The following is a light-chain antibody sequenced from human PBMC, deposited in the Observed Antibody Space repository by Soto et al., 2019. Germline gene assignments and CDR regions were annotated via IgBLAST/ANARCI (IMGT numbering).Light chain of an antibody. Sequence: QSVLSQPRSVSGAPGQSVIVSCTGSTSNIGAGYDVHWYQQLPGTSPKLLIFANSNRPSGVPDRFSACRSGSSASLTIAGLQAADEADYYCQSYDNSLSGYYVFGSGTKLTV. CDR3: QSYDNSLSGYYV. CDR1: TSNIGAGYD. J-gene: IGLJ1*01. V-gene: IGLV1-40*01. CDR2: ANS.